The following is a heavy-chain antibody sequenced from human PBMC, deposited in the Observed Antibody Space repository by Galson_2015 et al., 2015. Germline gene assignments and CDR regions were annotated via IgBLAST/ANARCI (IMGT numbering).Heavy chain of an antibody. D-gene: IGHD4-17*01. J-gene: IGHJ4*02. CDR3: ARMTTVTTFPLDY. Sequence: LRLSCAASGFTFSSYALHWVRQAPGKGLEWVAVISYDGSNKYYADSVKGRFTISRDNSKNTLYLQMNSLRAEDTAVYYCARMTTVTTFPLDYWGQGTLVTVSS. V-gene: IGHV3-30-3*01. CDR1: GFTFSSYA. CDR2: ISYDGSNK.